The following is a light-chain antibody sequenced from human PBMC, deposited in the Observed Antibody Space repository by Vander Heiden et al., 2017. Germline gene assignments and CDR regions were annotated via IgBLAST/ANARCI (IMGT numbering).Light chain of an antibody. V-gene: IGKV1-39*01. J-gene: IGKJ2*02. Sequence: DIQMTQSPSSLSASVGDRVTITCRASQSISSYLNWYQQKPGKAPKLLIYAASSLQSGVPSRFSGSGSGTDFTLTISSLQPEDFATYYCQQRYRTPICTFGEGAKL. CDR2: AAS. CDR1: QSISSY. CDR3: QQRYRTPICT.